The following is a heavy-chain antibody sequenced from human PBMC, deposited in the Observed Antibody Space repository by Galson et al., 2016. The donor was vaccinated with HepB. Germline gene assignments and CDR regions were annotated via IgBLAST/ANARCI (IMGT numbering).Heavy chain of an antibody. V-gene: IGHV1-46*01. J-gene: IGHJ4*01. CDR1: GYTFTTYY. Sequence: SVKVSCKASGYTFTTYYMHWVRQTPGQGLEWMGIINPTGGTTVYAQKFQGRVIMTRDTSTSTFYMELSSLTSDDTAVFYCARDRRPPSGATLRQSHYFDFWGHGTLVIVSS. D-gene: IGHD1-26*01. CDR3: ARDRRPPSGATLRQSHYFDF. CDR2: INPTGGTT.